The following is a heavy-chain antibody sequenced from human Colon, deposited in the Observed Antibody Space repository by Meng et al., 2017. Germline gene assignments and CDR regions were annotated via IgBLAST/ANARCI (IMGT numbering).Heavy chain of an antibody. CDR2: VYHRGDT. Sequence: HLQEAAPGPLKPSATLSLTCTRSGDSISSDIWWSWVRQPPGKGLEWIGEVYHRGDTNYNPSLKSRVDISVDKSKNQFYLSLFSVTAADTAVYYCGRDQGRELINHWGQGTLVTVSS. V-gene: IGHV4-4*02. CDR3: GRDQGRELINH. CDR1: GDSISSDIW. J-gene: IGHJ1*01. D-gene: IGHD1-7*01.